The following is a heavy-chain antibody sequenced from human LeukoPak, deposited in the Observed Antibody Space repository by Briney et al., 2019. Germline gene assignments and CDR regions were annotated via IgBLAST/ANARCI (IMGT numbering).Heavy chain of an antibody. Sequence: GGSLRLSCAASGFTFSDHGMNWVRQAPGKGLEWVSGISPSGDITYCADSVKGRFTISRDNSKNTLYLEVISLTAEDTAVYYCAKDDAWLRFGEWSQGTLVTVSS. CDR3: AKDDAWLRFGE. J-gene: IGHJ4*02. D-gene: IGHD3-10*01. CDR1: GFTFSDHG. CDR2: ISPSGDIT. V-gene: IGHV3-23*01.